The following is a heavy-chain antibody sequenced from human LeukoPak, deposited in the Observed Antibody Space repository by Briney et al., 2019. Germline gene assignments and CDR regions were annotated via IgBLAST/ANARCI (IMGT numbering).Heavy chain of an antibody. V-gene: IGHV4-59*01. D-gene: IGHD6-19*01. CDR1: GGSISSYY. Sequence: PSETLSLTCTVSGGSISSYYWSWIRQPPGKGLEWIGYIYYSGSTNYNPSLKSRVTISVGTSKNQFSLKLSSVTAADTAVYYCARAIAVAGLAWFDPWGQGILVTVSS. CDR3: ARAIAVAGLAWFDP. CDR2: IYYSGST. J-gene: IGHJ5*02.